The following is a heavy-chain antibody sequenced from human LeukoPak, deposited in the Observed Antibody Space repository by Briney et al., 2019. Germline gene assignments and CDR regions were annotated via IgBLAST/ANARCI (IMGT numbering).Heavy chain of an antibody. Sequence: GGSLRLSCAASGFTFSSYSMNWVRQAPGKGLEWVSSISSSSSYIYYADSVKGRFTISRDNAKNSLYLQMNSLRAEDTAVYYCARFQIRRGELRVSNAFDIWGQGTMVTVSS. V-gene: IGHV3-21*01. CDR1: GFTFSSYS. CDR2: ISSSSSYI. J-gene: IGHJ3*02. D-gene: IGHD1-26*01. CDR3: ARFQIRRGELRVSNAFDI.